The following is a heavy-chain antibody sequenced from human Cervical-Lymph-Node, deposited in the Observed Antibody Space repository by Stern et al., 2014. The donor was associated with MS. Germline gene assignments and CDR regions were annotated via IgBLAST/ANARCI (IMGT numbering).Heavy chain of an antibody. CDR1: GFTFSSYG. J-gene: IGHJ4*02. CDR2: IWYDGSNK. D-gene: IGHD2-15*01. V-gene: IGHV3-33*01. CDR3: ARDRHDLGYCSGGSCYLPDY. Sequence: VQLVESGGGVVQPGRSLRLSCAASGFTFSSYGMHWVRQAPGQGLEWVAGIWYDGSNKYYADSVKGRFNISRDNSKNTLYLQMNSLRAEDTAVYYCARDRHDLGYCSGGSCYLPDYWGQGTLVTVSS.